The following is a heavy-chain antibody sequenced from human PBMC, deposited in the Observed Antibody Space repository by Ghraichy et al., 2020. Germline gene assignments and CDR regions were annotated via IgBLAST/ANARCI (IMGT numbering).Heavy chain of an antibody. Sequence: GGSLRLSCAASGFTFSDFEMHWVRQAPGKGLELVSYISLSGSSLYYADSVRGRFTISRDNARNSVYLQMNSLRVEDTAIYYCARDWLGIAPDAFDIWGRGTMVTVS. V-gene: IGHV3-48*03. CDR1: GFTFSDFE. D-gene: IGHD6-19*01. J-gene: IGHJ3*02. CDR3: ARDWLGIAPDAFDI. CDR2: ISLSGSSL.